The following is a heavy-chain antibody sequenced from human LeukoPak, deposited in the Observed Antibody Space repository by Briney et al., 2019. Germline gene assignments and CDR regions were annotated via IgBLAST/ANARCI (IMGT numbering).Heavy chain of an antibody. D-gene: IGHD4-17*01. CDR1: GVSFNDYS. V-gene: IGHV4-34*01. CDR2: INHSGYT. J-gene: IGHJ4*02. CDR3: TRMTTGHDY. Sequence: SETLSLPCAVSGVSFNDYSWSWVRQTPGKGLEWIGEINHSGYTNDSPSLKSRVTLSIDTSRKQFSLNLRSVTVADTGIYYCTRMTTGHDYWGQGTLVTVSS.